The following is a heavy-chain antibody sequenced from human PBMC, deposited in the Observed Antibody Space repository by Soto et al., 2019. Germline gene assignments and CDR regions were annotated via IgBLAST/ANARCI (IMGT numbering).Heavy chain of an antibody. Sequence: QVQLQESGPGLVKPSQTLSLTCTVSGGSISSGDYYWSWIRQPPGKGLEWIGYIYYSGSTYYNPSLKGRVTISVDTSKNQFSLKLSSVTAADTAVYYCARGTDGYCSGGSCSDYWGQGTLVTVSS. CDR1: GGSISSGDYY. V-gene: IGHV4-30-4*01. J-gene: IGHJ4*02. CDR2: IYYSGST. CDR3: ARGTDGYCSGGSCSDY. D-gene: IGHD2-15*01.